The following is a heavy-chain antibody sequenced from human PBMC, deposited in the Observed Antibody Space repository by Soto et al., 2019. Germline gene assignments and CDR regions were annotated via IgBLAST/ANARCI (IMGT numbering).Heavy chain of an antibody. V-gene: IGHV1-18*01. Sequence: ASVKVSCKASGYTFTSYGISCVRQAPGQGLEWMGWISAYNGNTNYAQKLQGRVTMTTDTSTSTAYMELRSLRSDDTAVYYCARDGGGHYDFWSGYPPLNWFDPWGQGTLVTVSS. CDR1: GYTFTSYG. CDR3: ARDGGGHYDFWSGYPPLNWFDP. CDR2: ISAYNGNT. J-gene: IGHJ5*02. D-gene: IGHD3-3*01.